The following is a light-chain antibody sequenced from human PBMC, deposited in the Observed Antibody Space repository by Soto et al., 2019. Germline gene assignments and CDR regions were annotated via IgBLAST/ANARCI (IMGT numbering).Light chain of an antibody. Sequence: EIVMTHSPATLSVSPGERATLSCRASQSSSDNLAWYQQKPGQAPRLLISGASTRATGIPDRFSGSGSGTDFTLTLRGLQSQDFAVYYCQQYNKWPRTFGQGAKVGIK. CDR1: QSSSDN. CDR2: GAS. V-gene: IGKV3D-15*01. J-gene: IGKJ1*01. CDR3: QQYNKWPRT.